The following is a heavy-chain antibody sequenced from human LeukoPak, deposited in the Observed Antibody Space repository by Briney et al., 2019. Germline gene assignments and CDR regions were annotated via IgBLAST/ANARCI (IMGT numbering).Heavy chain of an antibody. V-gene: IGHV4-38-2*01. J-gene: IGHJ4*02. Sequence: KPSETLSLTCAVSGYSISSGYYWGWIRQPPGKGLGGIGSIYRSGSSYYNPSLKSPVTISVATSKTQFSLKLSSVTAADTAVYYCARLYNFWSGYYTGIDFDYWGQGTLVTVSS. CDR2: IYRSGSS. CDR3: ARLYNFWSGYYTGIDFDY. CDR1: GYSISSGYY. D-gene: IGHD3-3*01.